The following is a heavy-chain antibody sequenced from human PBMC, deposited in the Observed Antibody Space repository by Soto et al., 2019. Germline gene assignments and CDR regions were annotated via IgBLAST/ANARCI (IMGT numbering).Heavy chain of an antibody. D-gene: IGHD5-18*01. J-gene: IGHJ3*02. Sequence: TSETLSLTCAVSGYSISSSNWWGWIRQPPGKGLEWIGYIYYSGSTYYNPSLKSRVTMSVDTSKNQFSLKLSSVTAVDTAVYYCARGYSYGRDAFDIWGQGTMVTVSS. CDR3: ARGYSYGRDAFDI. V-gene: IGHV4-28*03. CDR2: IYYSGST. CDR1: GYSISSSNW.